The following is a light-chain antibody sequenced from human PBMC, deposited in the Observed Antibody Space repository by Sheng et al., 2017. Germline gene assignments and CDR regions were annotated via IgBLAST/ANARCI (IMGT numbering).Light chain of an antibody. CDR2: GSS. V-gene: IGKV3-15*01. CDR3: QQYDKWPLP. CDR1: QSVSSN. J-gene: IGKJ4*01. Sequence: IVLTQSPGTLSLSPGERATLSCRASQSVSSNLAWYQQKPGQAPRLLISGSSTRATGIPARFSGSGSGTDFTLTISSLQSEDFAVYYCQQYDKWPLPFGGGTKVEIK.